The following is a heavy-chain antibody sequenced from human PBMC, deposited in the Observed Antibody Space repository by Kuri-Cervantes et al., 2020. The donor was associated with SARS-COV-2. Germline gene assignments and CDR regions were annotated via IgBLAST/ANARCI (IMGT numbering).Heavy chain of an antibody. J-gene: IGHJ4*02. CDR3: ARELGVPAATYFDY. CDR2: IYHSGST. Sequence: GSLRLSCAVSGYSISSGYYWGWIRQPPGKGLEWIGSIYHSGSTYYNPSLKSRVTISVDTSKNQFSLKLSSVTVADTAVYYCARELGVPAATYFDYWGQGTLVTVSS. CDR1: GYSISSGYY. D-gene: IGHD2-2*01. V-gene: IGHV4-38-2*02.